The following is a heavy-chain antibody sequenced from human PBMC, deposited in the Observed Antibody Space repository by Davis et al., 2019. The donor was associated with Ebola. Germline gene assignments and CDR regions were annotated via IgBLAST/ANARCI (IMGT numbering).Heavy chain of an antibody. D-gene: IGHD2/OR15-2a*01. CDR3: VRSVNIEYFDD. CDR2: IYNIGRT. Sequence: MPGGSLRLSCTVSGSSIGTYYWNWIRQSPGKGLEWIGYIYNIGRTNYSPSLRSRVTMSIDTSKNQFSLKLTSVTAADTALYYCVRSVNIEYFDDWGQGNLVTVSS. V-gene: IGHV4-59*12. CDR1: GSSIGTYY. J-gene: IGHJ4*02.